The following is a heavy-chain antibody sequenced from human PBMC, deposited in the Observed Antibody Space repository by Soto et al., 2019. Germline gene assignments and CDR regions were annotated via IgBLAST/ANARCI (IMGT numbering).Heavy chain of an antibody. CDR1: GFTFSSYV. V-gene: IGHV3-23*01. J-gene: IGHJ5*02. Sequence: PGGSLRLSCAASGFTFSSYVMNWVRQSPERGLEWVSTISAHADTIYYADSVKGRFTISRDNSKNTMYLQMSSLRVEDTAIYYCAKYSESCGSTCKRFFDPWGQGTLVTVSS. CDR2: ISAHADTI. D-gene: IGHD2-21*01. CDR3: AKYSESCGSTCKRFFDP.